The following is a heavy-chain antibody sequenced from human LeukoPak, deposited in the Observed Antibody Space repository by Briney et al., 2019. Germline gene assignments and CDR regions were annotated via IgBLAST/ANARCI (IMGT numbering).Heavy chain of an antibody. CDR1: GGSISSYY. D-gene: IGHD2-15*01. V-gene: IGHV4-59*01. CDR3: AKDEGPRILSPYFDY. Sequence: SETLSLTCTVSGGSISSYYWSWIRQPPGKGLEWIGYIYYSGSTNYNPSLKSRVTISVDTSKNQFSLKLSSVTAADTAVYYCAKDEGPRILSPYFDYWGQGTLVTVSS. CDR2: IYYSGST. J-gene: IGHJ4*02.